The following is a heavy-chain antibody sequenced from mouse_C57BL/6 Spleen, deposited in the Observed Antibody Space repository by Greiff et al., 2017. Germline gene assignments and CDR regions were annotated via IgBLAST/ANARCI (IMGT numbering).Heavy chain of an antibody. CDR2: ISYDGSN. D-gene: IGHD1-1*01. CDR3: ACAQSDYYGFDY. V-gene: IGHV3-6*01. CDR1: GYSITSGYY. Sequence: DVKLQESGPGLVKPSQSLSLTCSVTGYSITSGYYWNWIRQFPGNKLEWMGYISYDGSNNYNPSLKNRISITRDTSKNQFFLKLNSVTTEDTATYYCACAQSDYYGFDYWGQGTTLTVSS. J-gene: IGHJ2*01.